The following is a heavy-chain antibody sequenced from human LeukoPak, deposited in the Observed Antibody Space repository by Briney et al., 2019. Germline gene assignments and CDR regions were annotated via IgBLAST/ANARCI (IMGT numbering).Heavy chain of an antibody. Sequence: PSETLSLTCAVYGGSFSGYYWSWIRQPPGKGLEWIGYIYYSGSTNYNPSLKNRVTISVDTSKNQFSLKLSSVTAADTAVYYCARVHAPTLRWLQHWGQGTLVTVSS. CDR2: IYYSGST. CDR1: GGSFSGYY. D-gene: IGHD4-23*01. CDR3: ARVHAPTLRWLQH. J-gene: IGHJ1*01. V-gene: IGHV4-59*01.